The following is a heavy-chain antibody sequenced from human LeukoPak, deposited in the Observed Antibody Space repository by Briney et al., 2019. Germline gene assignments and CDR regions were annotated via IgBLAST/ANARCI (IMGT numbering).Heavy chain of an antibody. CDR3: ARELELQEYYYYMDV. D-gene: IGHD1-7*01. Sequence: SETLSLTCTVSGGSISSGSYYWSWIRQPAGKGLDWIGRIYTSGSTNYNPSLKSRVTISVDTSKNQFSLKLSSVTAADTAVYYCARELELQEYYYYMDVWGKGTTVTVSS. CDR2: IYTSGST. V-gene: IGHV4-61*02. J-gene: IGHJ6*03. CDR1: GGSISSGSYY.